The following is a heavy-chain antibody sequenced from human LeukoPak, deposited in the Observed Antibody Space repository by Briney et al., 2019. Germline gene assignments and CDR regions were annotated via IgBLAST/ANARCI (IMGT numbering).Heavy chain of an antibody. D-gene: IGHD6-19*01. CDR2: IGSSGSTI. V-gene: IGHV3-11*01. J-gene: IGHJ3*02. Sequence: GGSLRLSCAAAGFTFSDHYMSWIRQAPGKGLEWVSYIGSSGSTIYYADSVKGRFTISRDNAKNSLYLQMNSLRAEDTALYYCARPAIAVAGTRFAFDIWGQGTMVTVSS. CDR3: ARPAIAVAGTRFAFDI. CDR1: GFTFSDHY.